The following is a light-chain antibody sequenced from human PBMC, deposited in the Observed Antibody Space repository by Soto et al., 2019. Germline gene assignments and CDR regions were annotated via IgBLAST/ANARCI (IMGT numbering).Light chain of an antibody. CDR2: TND. J-gene: IGLJ2*01. CDR3: AAWDDSLIGVL. Sequence: QSVLTQPPSASGTPGQRVTISCSGSSSNIGSHTVNWYQQLPGTAPKLLIYTNDQRPSGVPDRFSGSKSGTSASLAISGLQSEDEADYYCAAWDDSLIGVLFGGGTQLTVL. CDR1: SSNIGSHT. V-gene: IGLV1-44*01.